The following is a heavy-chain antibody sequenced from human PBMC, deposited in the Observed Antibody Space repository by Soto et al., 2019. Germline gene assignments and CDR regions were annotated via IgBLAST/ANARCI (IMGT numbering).Heavy chain of an antibody. CDR3: AKDPIKNYYGSGSYPPNKNWFDP. D-gene: IGHD3-10*01. V-gene: IGHV3-23*01. J-gene: IGHJ5*02. CDR1: GFTFSSYA. CDR2: ISGSGGST. Sequence: GGSLRLSCAASGFTFSSYAMSWVRQAPGKGLEWVSAISGSGGSTYYADSVKGRFTISRDNSKNTLYLQMNSLRAEDTAVYYCAKDPIKNYYGSGSYPPNKNWFDPWGQGTLVTVSS.